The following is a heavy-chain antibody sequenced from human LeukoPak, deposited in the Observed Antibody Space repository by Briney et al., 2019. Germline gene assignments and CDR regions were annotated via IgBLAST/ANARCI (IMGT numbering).Heavy chain of an antibody. D-gene: IGHD6-13*01. CDR1: GFTFSSYA. CDR2: ISGSGGST. CDR3: AKDPLYSSSWYGFDY. J-gene: IGHJ4*02. Sequence: GGSLRLSCAASGFTFSSYAMSWVRQAPGKGLEWVSAISGSGGSTYYADSVKGRFTISRDNSKNTLYLQMNSLRAEDTAVYYCAKDPLYSSSWYGFDYWGQGTLVTVSS. V-gene: IGHV3-23*01.